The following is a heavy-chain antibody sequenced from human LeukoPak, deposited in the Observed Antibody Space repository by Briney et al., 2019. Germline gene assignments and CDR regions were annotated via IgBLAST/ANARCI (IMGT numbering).Heavy chain of an antibody. D-gene: IGHD2-2*02. CDR2: ISSSSSTI. J-gene: IGHJ4*02. CDR3: ARDNEYCRSTSCYTGAFDY. V-gene: IGHV3-48*04. Sequence: PGGSLRLSCAASGFTFSSYSMNWVRQAPGKGLEWVSYISSSSSTIYYADSVKGRFTISRDNAKNSLYLQMNSLRAEDTAVYYCARDNEYCRSTSCYTGAFDYWGQGTLLTVSS. CDR1: GFTFSSYS.